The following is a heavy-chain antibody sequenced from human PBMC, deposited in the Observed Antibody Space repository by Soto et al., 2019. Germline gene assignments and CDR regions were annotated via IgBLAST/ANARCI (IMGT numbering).Heavy chain of an antibody. CDR1: GFXFSXYG. Sequence: GGSLXXSCAASGFXFSXYGXXWVRQAPGXGLECVLVISYDGSNKYYADSVKGRFTISRDNSKNTLYLQMNSLRAEDTAVYYCAKVRGYYDSSGYLAPSDYWGQGTLVTVSS. CDR2: ISYDGSNK. CDR3: AKVRGYYDSSGYLAPSDY. V-gene: IGHV3-30*18. D-gene: IGHD3-22*01. J-gene: IGHJ4*02.